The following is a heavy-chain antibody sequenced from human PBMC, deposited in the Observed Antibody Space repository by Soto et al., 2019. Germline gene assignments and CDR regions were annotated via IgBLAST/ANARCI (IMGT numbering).Heavy chain of an antibody. Sequence: GGSLRLSCAASGFTFSSYGMHWVRQAPRKGLEWVAVISYDGSNKYYADSVKGRFTISRDNSKNTLYLQMNSLRAEDTAVYYCSQSGDYYDSSGYSGYWGQGTLVTVSS. CDR1: GFTFSSYG. D-gene: IGHD3-22*01. V-gene: IGHV3-30*03. CDR3: SQSGDYYDSSGYSGY. J-gene: IGHJ4*02. CDR2: ISYDGSNK.